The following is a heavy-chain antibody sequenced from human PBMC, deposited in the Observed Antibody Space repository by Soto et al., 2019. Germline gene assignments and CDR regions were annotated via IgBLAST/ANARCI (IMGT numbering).Heavy chain of an antibody. CDR1: GHTLSEFS. J-gene: IGHJ4*02. V-gene: IGHV1-24*01. D-gene: IGHD3-10*01. Sequence: ASLKGSWKISGHTLSEFSSHCWRQDTRKGREWMGGFDPEGGEAIYAQKRHGRVTVTEDTVTYTAYMELSGLKSDETAVYYFATTTPERGAMITNMNFDFWGKGTPVTVS. CDR3: ATTTPERGAMITNMNFDF. CDR2: FDPEGGEA.